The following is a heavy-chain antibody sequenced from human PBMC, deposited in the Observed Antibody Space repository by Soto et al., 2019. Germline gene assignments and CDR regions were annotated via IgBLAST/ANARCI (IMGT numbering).Heavy chain of an antibody. Sequence: QVQLVESGGGVVQPGRSLRLSCAASGFTFSSYGMHWVRQAPGKGLEWVAVIWYDGSNKYYADSVKGRFTISRDNSKNTLSLQMNSLRAEDTAVYYCAREEGRYYFDYWGQETLVTVSS. J-gene: IGHJ4*02. CDR3: AREEGRYYFDY. CDR2: IWYDGSNK. V-gene: IGHV3-33*01. CDR1: GFTFSSYG.